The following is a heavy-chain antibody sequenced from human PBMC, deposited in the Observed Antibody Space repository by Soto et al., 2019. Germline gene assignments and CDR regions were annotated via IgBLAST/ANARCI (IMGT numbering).Heavy chain of an antibody. CDR2: IYYSGST. CDR1: GGSISSSSYY. J-gene: IGHJ4*02. D-gene: IGHD4-17*01. V-gene: IGHV4-39*07. CDR3: ARLQNGDYYFDY. Sequence: SETLSLTCTVSGGSISSSSYYWGWIRQPPGKGLEWIGSIYYSGSTYYNPSLKSRVTISVDTSKNQFSLKLSSVTAADTAVYYCARLQNGDYYFDYWGQGTLVTVSS.